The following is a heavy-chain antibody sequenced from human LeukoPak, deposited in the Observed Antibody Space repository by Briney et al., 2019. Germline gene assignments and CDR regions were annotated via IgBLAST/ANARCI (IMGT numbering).Heavy chain of an antibody. D-gene: IGHD1-26*01. Sequence: GGSLRLSCAASEFTFSSYAMNWVRQAPGKGLEWVSAMNGSGGSTYYADSVKGRFTISRDNSKNTLYLQMNSLRAEDTAVYYCAKGDTTWELPHDYWGQGTLVTVSS. CDR3: AKGDTTWELPHDY. V-gene: IGHV3-23*01. CDR2: MNGSGGST. CDR1: EFTFSSYA. J-gene: IGHJ4*02.